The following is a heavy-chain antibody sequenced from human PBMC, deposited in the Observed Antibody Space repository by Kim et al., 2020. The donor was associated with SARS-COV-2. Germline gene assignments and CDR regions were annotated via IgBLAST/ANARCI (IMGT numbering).Heavy chain of an antibody. CDR3: ARVNQRLVQNWFDP. D-gene: IGHD6-13*01. J-gene: IGHJ5*02. Sequence: NPSPKSRVTISVDRSMNQFSLKLGSVVAADTAVYYCARVNQRLVQNWFDPWGQGTLVTVSS. V-gene: IGHV4-30-2*01.